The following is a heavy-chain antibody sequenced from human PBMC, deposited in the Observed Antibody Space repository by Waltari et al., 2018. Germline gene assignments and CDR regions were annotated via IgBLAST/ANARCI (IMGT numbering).Heavy chain of an antibody. D-gene: IGHD3-10*01. CDR3: AKARGDYYGSGSYLWYWYFDL. CDR2: ISGSGGST. Sequence: EVQLVESGGGLVQPGGSLRLSCAASGFTFSSYAMSWVRQAPGKGLEWVSAISGSGGSTYYADSVKCRFTISRDNSKNTLYLQMNSLRAEDTAVYYCAKARGDYYGSGSYLWYWYFDLWGRGTLVTVSS. J-gene: IGHJ2*01. CDR1: GFTFSSYA. V-gene: IGHV3-23*04.